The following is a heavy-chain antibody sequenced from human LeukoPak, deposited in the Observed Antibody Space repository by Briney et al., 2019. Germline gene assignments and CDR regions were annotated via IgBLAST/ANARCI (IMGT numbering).Heavy chain of an antibody. CDR1: GGSISSYY. CDR3: AKSNGYGLIDI. CDR2: IFYSGGT. V-gene: IGHV4-59*12. Sequence: PSETLSLTCTVSGGSISSYYWSWIRQPPGKALEWIGNIFYSGGTYYSPSLKSRVTISLDTSRNQFSLKLNSVTAADTAVYYCAKSNGYGLIDIWGQGTMVTVSS. J-gene: IGHJ3*02. D-gene: IGHD3-10*01.